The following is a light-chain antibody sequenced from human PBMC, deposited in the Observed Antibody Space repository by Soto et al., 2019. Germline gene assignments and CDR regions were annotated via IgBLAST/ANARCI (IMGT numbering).Light chain of an antibody. CDR1: SSDVGGYNY. CDR2: DVS. J-gene: IGLJ2*01. CDR3: RSYTSSSPLGHVV. Sequence: QSALTQPASVSGSPGQSITISCTGTSSDVGGYNYVSWYQQHPGKAPKLMIYDVSNRPSGVSNRFSGSKSGNTASLTISGLQAEDEADYYCRSYTSSSPLGHVVFGGGTQLTVL. V-gene: IGLV2-14*01.